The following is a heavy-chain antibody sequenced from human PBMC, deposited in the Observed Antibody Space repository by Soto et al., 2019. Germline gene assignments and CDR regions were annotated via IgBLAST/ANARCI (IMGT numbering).Heavy chain of an antibody. CDR1: GGTFSSYT. Sequence: QVQLVQSGAEVKKPGSSVKVSCKASGGTFSSYTISWVRQAPGQGLEWMGRIIPILGIANYAQKFQGRVTITADKSTSTAYMELSSLRSEDTAVYYCAREDGHNPYFDYWGQGTLVTVSS. J-gene: IGHJ4*02. V-gene: IGHV1-69*08. D-gene: IGHD1-1*01. CDR3: AREDGHNPYFDY. CDR2: IIPILGIA.